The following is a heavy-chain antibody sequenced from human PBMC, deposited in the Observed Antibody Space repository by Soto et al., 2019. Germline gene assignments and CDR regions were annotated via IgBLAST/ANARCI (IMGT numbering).Heavy chain of an antibody. CDR2: IYYSGST. V-gene: IGHV4-59*08. CDR3: ARYTNPTDYSSSLLFDY. Sequence: PSETLSLTCTVSGGSISSYYWSWIRQPPGKGLEWIGYIYYSGSTNYNPSLKSRVTISVDTSKNQFSLKLSSVTAADTVVYYCARYTNPTDYSSSLLFDYWGQGTLVTVSS. CDR1: GGSISSYY. J-gene: IGHJ4*02. D-gene: IGHD6-6*01.